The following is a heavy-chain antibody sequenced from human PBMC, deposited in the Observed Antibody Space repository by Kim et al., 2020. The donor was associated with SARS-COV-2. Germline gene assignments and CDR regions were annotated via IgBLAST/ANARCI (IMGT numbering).Heavy chain of an antibody. J-gene: IGHJ4*02. V-gene: IGHV3-53*01. D-gene: IGHD5-12*01. CDR3: ARGDGYNSYDY. CDR1: GFTVSSNY. Sequence: GGSLRLSCAASGFTVSSNYMIWVRQAPGKGLEWVSSIYGGGSTHYADSVKGRFTVSRDNSKNTLYLQMNSLRAEDTAVYYCARGDGYNSYDYWGQGTLVTGSS. CDR2: IYGGGST.